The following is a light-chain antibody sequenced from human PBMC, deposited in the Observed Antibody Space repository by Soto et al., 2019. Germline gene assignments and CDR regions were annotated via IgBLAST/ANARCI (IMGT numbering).Light chain of an antibody. CDR2: AAS. CDR1: QGISSF. V-gene: IGKV1-9*01. Sequence: DIQLSLSPSCLAASIGDRVTITCRASQGISSFLAWYRQNPGEAPKLRISAASTLQSGVPSRFTGRGSGTEFALAISSLQPEDFATYCCQQLNSHPPTFGQGTKLEIK. J-gene: IGKJ2*01. CDR3: QQLNSHPPT.